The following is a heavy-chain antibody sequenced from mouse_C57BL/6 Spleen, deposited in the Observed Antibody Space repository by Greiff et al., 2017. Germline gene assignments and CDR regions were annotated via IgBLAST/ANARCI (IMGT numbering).Heavy chain of an antibody. D-gene: IGHD2-4*01. CDR2: IRSKSSSYAT. CDR1: GFSFNTYA. J-gene: IGHJ1*03. V-gene: IGHV10-3*01. Sequence: EADGGLVQPNGSLKLSCAAPGFSFNTYAMHWVRQAPGKGLEWVARIRSKSSSYATYYADSVKDRCTISREDSQSLLYLQMNNLKTEDTAMYYCVRDDYSYWYVDVWGTGTTVTVSS. CDR3: VRDDYSYWYVDV.